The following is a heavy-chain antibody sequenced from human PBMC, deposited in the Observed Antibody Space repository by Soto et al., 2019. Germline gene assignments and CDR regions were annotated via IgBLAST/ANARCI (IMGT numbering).Heavy chain of an antibody. Sequence: QVQLVQSGAEVKKPGSSVKVSCKASGGTFSSYAISWVRQAPGQGLEWMGGIIPIFGTANYAQKFQGRVTLTTDGAINTDGMKLGRLRSEDTAVYYCARARLKRGISNVIVTADPYYFDYWGQGALVTVSS. D-gene: IGHD2-2*01. V-gene: IGHV1-69*01. CDR1: GGTFSSYA. J-gene: IGHJ4*02. CDR3: ARARLKRGISNVIVTADPYYFDY. CDR2: IIPIFGTA.